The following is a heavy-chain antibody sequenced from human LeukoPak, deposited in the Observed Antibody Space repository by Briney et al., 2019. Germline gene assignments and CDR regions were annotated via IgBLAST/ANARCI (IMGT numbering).Heavy chain of an antibody. Sequence: KSSETLSLTCTVSGGSISSGSYYWSWIRQPAGKGLEWIGRISTSGSTNYNPSLKSRVTISVDTSKNQFSLKLSYVTAADKPVYLCGRDDPFHSCYVDVWGEGATVTVSS. J-gene: IGHJ6*03. V-gene: IGHV4-61*02. CDR2: ISTSGST. CDR3: GRDDPFHSCYVDV. CDR1: GGSISSGSYY.